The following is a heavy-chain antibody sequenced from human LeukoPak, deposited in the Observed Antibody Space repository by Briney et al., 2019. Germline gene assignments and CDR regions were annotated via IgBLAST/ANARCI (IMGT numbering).Heavy chain of an antibody. J-gene: IGHJ4*02. CDR3: ARVTYDSSGFLFDS. Sequence: SETLSLTCTVSGGSISSYYWSWIRQPPGKGLEWIGYFHYRGSTNYNPSLKSRVTISVDTSKNQFSLRLSSVTAADTAVYYCARVTYDSSGFLFDSWGQGALVTVSS. CDR2: FHYRGST. D-gene: IGHD3-22*01. CDR1: GGSISSYY. V-gene: IGHV4-59*01.